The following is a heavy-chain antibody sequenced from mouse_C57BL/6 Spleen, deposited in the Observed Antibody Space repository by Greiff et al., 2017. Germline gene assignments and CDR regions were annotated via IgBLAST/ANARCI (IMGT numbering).Heavy chain of an antibody. Sequence: VQLQQPGAELVRPGSSVKLSCKASGYTFTSYWMDWVKQRPGQGLEWIGNIYPSDSETHYNQKFKDKATLTVDKSSSTAYMQLSSLTSEDSAVYYCARGTAQARFAYWGQGTLVTVSA. D-gene: IGHD3-2*02. J-gene: IGHJ3*01. V-gene: IGHV1-61*01. CDR2: IYPSDSET. CDR1: GYTFTSYW. CDR3: ARGTAQARFAY.